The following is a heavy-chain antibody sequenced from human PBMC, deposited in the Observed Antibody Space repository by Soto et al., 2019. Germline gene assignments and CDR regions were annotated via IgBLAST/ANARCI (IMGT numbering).Heavy chain of an antibody. Sequence: ASVKVSCKASGYTFTGYYMHWVRQAPGQGLEWMGWINPNSGGTNYAQKFQGWVTMTRDTSISTAYMELSRLRSDDTAVYYCARDRGAAGRTYYFDYWGQGTLVTVSS. V-gene: IGHV1-2*04. D-gene: IGHD6-13*01. J-gene: IGHJ4*02. CDR3: ARDRGAAGRTYYFDY. CDR1: GYTFTGYY. CDR2: INPNSGGT.